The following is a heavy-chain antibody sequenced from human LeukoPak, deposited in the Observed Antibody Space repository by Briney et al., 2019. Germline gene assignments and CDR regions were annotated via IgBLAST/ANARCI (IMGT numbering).Heavy chain of an antibody. V-gene: IGHV1-18*01. D-gene: IGHD3-10*01. CDR1: GYTFTRYG. CDR2: ISAYNANT. CDR3: ARDYGYYGSGSYLRY. Sequence: ASVKVSCKASGYTFTRYGISWVRRAPGQGLEWMGWISAYNANTNYAQKVQGRVTMTTDTSTSTAYMELRSLTSDDTAVYYCARDYGYYGSGSYLRYWGQGTLVNVSS. J-gene: IGHJ4*02.